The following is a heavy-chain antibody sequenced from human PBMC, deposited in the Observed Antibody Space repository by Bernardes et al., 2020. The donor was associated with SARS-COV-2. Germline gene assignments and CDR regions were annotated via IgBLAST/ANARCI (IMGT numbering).Heavy chain of an antibody. J-gene: IGHJ4*02. Sequence: GGSLRLSCTASGYNIDEFGMSWVRQAPGKELEWLGLIRSRPYGGTIEYAASVKGRFTISSDDSKNIAYLQMNSLKTDDTAVYYCGRESGFDSFDSWGQGTLVTVSS. CDR1: GYNIDEFG. D-gene: IGHD5-12*01. V-gene: IGHV3-49*04. CDR3: GRESGFDSFDS. CDR2: IRSRPYGGTI.